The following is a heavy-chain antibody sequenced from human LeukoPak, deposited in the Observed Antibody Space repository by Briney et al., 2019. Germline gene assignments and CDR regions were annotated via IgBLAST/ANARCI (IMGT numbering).Heavy chain of an antibody. CDR1: GGSISTYY. V-gene: IGHV4-59*06. Sequence: SETLSLTCTVSGGSISTYYWTWVRQLPGKGLEWIGYIYYSGGTYYNPSLRSRITISKDTSNNQFSLRLTSVTAADTAVCYCARGSGYLSYWGQGTLVTVSS. J-gene: IGHJ4*02. D-gene: IGHD5-18*01. CDR3: ARGSGYLSY. CDR2: IYYSGGT.